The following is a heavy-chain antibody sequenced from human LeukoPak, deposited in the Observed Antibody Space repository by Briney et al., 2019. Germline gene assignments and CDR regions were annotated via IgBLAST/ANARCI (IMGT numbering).Heavy chain of an antibody. CDR3: ARGGNYYAFDY. D-gene: IGHD1-26*01. CDR1: GGSFSGYY. J-gene: IGHJ4*02. V-gene: IGHV3-11*01. CDR2: ISSSGIII. Sequence: PSETLSLTCAVYGGSFSGYYWSWIRQAPGKGLEWVSDISSSGIIISYADSVKGRFTISRDNAKNSLFLQMNSLGAEDTAVYYCARGGNYYAFDYWGQGTLVTVSS.